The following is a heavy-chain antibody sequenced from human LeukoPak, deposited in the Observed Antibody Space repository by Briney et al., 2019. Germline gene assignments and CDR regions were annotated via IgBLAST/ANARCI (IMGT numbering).Heavy chain of an antibody. CDR3: ARAGVGARFEDY. CDR1: GFTFSSYA. CDR2: ISYDGSNK. D-gene: IGHD1-26*01. J-gene: IGHJ4*02. V-gene: IGHV3-30*04. Sequence: PGGSLRLSCAASGFTFSSYAMHWVRQAPGKGLEWVAVISYDGSNKHYADSVKGRFTISRDNAKNSLYLQMNSLRDEDTAVYYCARAGVGARFEDYWGQGTLVTVSS.